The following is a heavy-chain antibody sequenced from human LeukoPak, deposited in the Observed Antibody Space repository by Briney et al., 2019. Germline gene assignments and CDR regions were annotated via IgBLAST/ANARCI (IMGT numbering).Heavy chain of an antibody. CDR3: ARLYLPATRFDY. J-gene: IGHJ4*02. D-gene: IGHD5-24*01. CDR1: GGSISSYY. V-gene: IGHV4-4*07. CDR2: IYTSGGT. Sequence: PSETLSLTCTVSGGSISSYYWNWIRQPAGKGLEWIGRIYTSGGTNYNPSLKSRVTISVDTSKNQFSLKLTSVTAADTAVYYCARLYLPATRFDYWGQGTLVTVSS.